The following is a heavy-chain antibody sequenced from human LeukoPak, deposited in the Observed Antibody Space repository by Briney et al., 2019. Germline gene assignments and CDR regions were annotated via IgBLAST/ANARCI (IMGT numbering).Heavy chain of an antibody. V-gene: IGHV3-11*04. J-gene: IGHJ3*01. CDR1: GLTFSDTN. CDR3: ARRARDFGDSHAFDV. CDR2: IRRVPTDL. Sequence: PGGSLRLSCVASGLTFSDTNLAWIRQAPGKGLEWISYIRRVPTDLYYADSMKGRFTITRDNAKNSLYLQMNSLRAEDTANYYCARRARDFGDSHAFDVWGQGTMVTVSS. D-gene: IGHD4-17*01.